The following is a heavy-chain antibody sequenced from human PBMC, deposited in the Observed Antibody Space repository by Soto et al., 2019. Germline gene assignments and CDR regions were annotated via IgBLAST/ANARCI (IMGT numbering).Heavy chain of an antibody. CDR3: ARDSKGRVAADAFDI. V-gene: IGHV3-7*03. D-gene: IGHD2-15*01. CDR2: IKQDGSEK. CDR1: GFTFSSYW. Sequence: GGSLRLSCAASGFTFSSYWMSWVRQAPGKGLEWVANIKQDGSEKYYVDSVKGRFTISRDNAKNSLYLQMNSLRAEDTAVYYCARDSKGRVAADAFDIWGQGTMVTVSS. J-gene: IGHJ3*02.